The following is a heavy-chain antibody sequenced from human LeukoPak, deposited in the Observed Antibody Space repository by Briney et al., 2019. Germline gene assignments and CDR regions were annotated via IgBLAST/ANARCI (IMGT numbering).Heavy chain of an antibody. CDR1: GGSFSGYF. V-gene: IGHV4-34*01. J-gene: IGHJ4*02. D-gene: IGHD2-15*01. CDR2: IDHTGIT. Sequence: SETLSLTCAVYGGSFSGYFWSWIRQSPGKGLEWIAEIDHTGITNYNPSLKSRVTISADASKNQFSLNLSSVTATDTGVYYCARRGCLGCWGRETLATAS. CDR3: ARRGCLGC.